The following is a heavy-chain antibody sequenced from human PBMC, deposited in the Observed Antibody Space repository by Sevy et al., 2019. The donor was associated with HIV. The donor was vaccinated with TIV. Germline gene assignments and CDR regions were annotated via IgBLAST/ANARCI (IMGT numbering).Heavy chain of an antibody. D-gene: IGHD2-21*02. Sequence: SETLSLTCAVSDGSMSSYYWSWIRQSPGKGLEWIGHIYYSGGTKYNPSLKSRVTISLDMSKDQFFLKLTSVTAADTAVYYCAREGVTGVHHWGQGTLVTVSS. CDR1: DGSMSSYY. CDR3: AREGVTGVHH. V-gene: IGHV4-59*01. CDR2: IYYSGGT. J-gene: IGHJ5*02.